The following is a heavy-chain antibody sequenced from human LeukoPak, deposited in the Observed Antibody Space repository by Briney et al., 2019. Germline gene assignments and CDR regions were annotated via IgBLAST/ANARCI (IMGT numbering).Heavy chain of an antibody. Sequence: PGGSLRLSCAASGFTFSSYSMNWVRQAPGKGLEWVSSISSSSSYIYYADSVKGRFTISRDNAKNSLYLQMNSLRAEDTAVYYCATERITIFGVAPYWGQGTLVTVSS. J-gene: IGHJ4*02. CDR1: GFTFSSYS. CDR3: ATERITIFGVAPY. CDR2: ISSSSSYI. V-gene: IGHV3-21*01. D-gene: IGHD3-3*01.